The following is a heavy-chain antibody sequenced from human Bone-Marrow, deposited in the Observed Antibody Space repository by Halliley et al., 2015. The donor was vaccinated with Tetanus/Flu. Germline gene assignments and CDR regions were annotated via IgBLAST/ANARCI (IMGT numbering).Heavy chain of an antibody. CDR2: INYDGTT. CDR1: GGAFSGYY. D-gene: IGHD3-10*01. V-gene: IGHV4-34*01. CDR3: ARGNYHASGWFGS. Sequence: TLSLTCAVYGGAFSGYYWSWIRQSPGKGLEWIGEINYDGTTDYNPSLNSRVTLSLDTIKKQVSLRVTSVTAADTAIYYCARGNYHASGWFGSWGRGTLVTVSS. J-gene: IGHJ5*01.